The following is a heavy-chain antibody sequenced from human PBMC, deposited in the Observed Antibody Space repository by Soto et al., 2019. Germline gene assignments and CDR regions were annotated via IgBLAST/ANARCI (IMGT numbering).Heavy chain of an antibody. CDR3: AASYSYGFISWFDP. V-gene: IGHV4-59*08. CDR1: GGSISDYY. J-gene: IGHJ5*02. CDR2: ISYSGST. D-gene: IGHD5-18*01. Sequence: PSETLSLTCTVSGGSISDYYWSWIRQPPGKGLEWIGFISYSGSTNYNPSLRSRVTRSVDTSKNEFSLRLSSVTAADSAVYYCAASYSYGFISWFDPWGQGTLVTVSS.